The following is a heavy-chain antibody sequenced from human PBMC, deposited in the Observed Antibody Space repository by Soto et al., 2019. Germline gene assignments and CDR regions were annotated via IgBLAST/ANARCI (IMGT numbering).Heavy chain of an antibody. CDR1: GGSMSHYH. J-gene: IGHJ4*02. CDR2: THDSGII. Sequence: PSGTLSLTCTASGGSMSHYHWSGIRQSPGKGLEFIGYTHDSGIINYNPSLMSRVAISLDTSKNQFSLKLTSVLVADTALYYCARTGYGDHFDYWGRGTLVTVSS. CDR3: ARTGYGDHFDY. D-gene: IGHD5-18*01. V-gene: IGHV4-59*01.